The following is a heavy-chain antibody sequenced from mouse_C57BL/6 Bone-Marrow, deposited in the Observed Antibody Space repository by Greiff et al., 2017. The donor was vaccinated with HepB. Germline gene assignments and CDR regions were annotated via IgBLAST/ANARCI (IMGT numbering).Heavy chain of an antibody. CDR3: VRTAHDYFDY. J-gene: IGHJ2*01. D-gene: IGHD3-1*01. CDR1: GFSFNTYA. V-gene: IGHV10-1*01. Sequence: GGGLVQPKGSLKLSCAASGFSFNTYAMNWVRQAPGKGLEWVARIRSKSNNYATYYADSVKDRFTISRDDSESMLYLQMNNLKTEDTAMYYCVRTAHDYFDYWGQGTTLTVSS. CDR2: IRSKSNNYAT.